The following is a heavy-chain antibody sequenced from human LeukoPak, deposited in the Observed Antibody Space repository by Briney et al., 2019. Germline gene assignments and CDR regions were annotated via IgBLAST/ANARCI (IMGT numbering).Heavy chain of an antibody. V-gene: IGHV4-39*07. D-gene: IGHD6-13*01. Sequence: SETLSLTCTVSGAPISSSSYYWGWIRQPPGKGLRGMGSIYYSGSTYYNPSLKSRVTISVDTSKNQFSLKLSSVTAADTAVYYCARVPYSSSLYYFDYWGQGTLVTVSS. CDR1: GAPISSSSYY. CDR3: ARVPYSSSLYYFDY. J-gene: IGHJ4*02. CDR2: IYYSGST.